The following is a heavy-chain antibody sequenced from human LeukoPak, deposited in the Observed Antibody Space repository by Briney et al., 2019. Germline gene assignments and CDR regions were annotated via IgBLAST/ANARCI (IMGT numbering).Heavy chain of an antibody. CDR1: GFIFSSYW. CDR3: ARDRLSGTTDFLD. CDR2: MKQDGSEK. D-gene: IGHD1-7*01. J-gene: IGHJ1*01. Sequence: GGSLRLSCAASGFIFSSYWMSWVRQAPGKGLEWVANMKQDGSEKYYVDSVKGRFTISRDNAKNSLYLQMNSLRAEDTAVYYCARDRLSGTTDFLDWGQGTLVTVSS. V-gene: IGHV3-7*01.